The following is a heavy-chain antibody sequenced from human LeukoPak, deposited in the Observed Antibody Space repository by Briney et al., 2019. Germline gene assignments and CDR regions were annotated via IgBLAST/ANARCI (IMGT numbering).Heavy chain of an antibody. CDR3: ARDDGSGSYHSHFDC. Sequence: NPGGSLRLSCAASGFTFSSYGMHWVRQAPGKGLEWVSSISSSSSYIYYADSVKGRFTISRDNAKNSLYLQMNSLRAEDTAAYYCARDDGSGSYHSHFDCWGQGTLVTVSS. D-gene: IGHD3-10*01. V-gene: IGHV3-21*01. CDR2: ISSSSSYI. CDR1: GFTFSSYG. J-gene: IGHJ4*02.